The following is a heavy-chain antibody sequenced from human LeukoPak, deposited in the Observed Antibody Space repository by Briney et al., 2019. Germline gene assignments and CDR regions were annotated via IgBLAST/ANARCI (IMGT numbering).Heavy chain of an antibody. V-gene: IGHV1-18*01. CDR3: ATGLAVTTWLGY. D-gene: IGHD4-17*01. CDR1: GYTFTSYG. J-gene: IGHJ4*02. CDR2: ISAYNGNT. Sequence: GASVKVSCKASGYTFTSYGISWVRQAPGQGLEWMGWISAYNGNTNYAQKLQGRVTMTEDTSTDTAYMELSSLRSEDTAVYYCATGLAVTTWLGYWGQGTLVTVSS.